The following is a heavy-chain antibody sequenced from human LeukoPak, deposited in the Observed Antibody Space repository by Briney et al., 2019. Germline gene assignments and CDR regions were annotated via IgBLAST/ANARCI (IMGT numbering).Heavy chain of an antibody. CDR3: ARGYYDFWSGYHDY. Sequence: GESXXISCQGSGSNFTSYWIGWVRQVPGKGLEWMGIIYPGDSDTRDSPSFQGQVTISAEKTISTAYLQWSSLKASDTAMYYCARGYYDFWSGYHDYWGQGTLVTVSS. CDR1: GSNFTSYW. D-gene: IGHD3-3*01. V-gene: IGHV5-51*01. J-gene: IGHJ4*02. CDR2: IYPGDSDT.